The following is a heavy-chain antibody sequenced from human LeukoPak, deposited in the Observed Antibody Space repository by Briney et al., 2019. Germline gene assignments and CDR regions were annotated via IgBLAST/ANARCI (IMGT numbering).Heavy chain of an antibody. CDR3: GRDQAGDYIPPDY. CDR1: GGTFSSYA. D-gene: IGHD4-17*01. J-gene: IGHJ4*02. Sequence: ASVKVSCKASGGTFSSYAISWVRQAPGQGLEWMGRIIPILGIANYAQKFQGRVTITADKSTSTAYMELSSLRAEDTAVYYCGRDQAGDYIPPDYWGQGTLVTVSS. CDR2: IIPILGIA. V-gene: IGHV1-69*04.